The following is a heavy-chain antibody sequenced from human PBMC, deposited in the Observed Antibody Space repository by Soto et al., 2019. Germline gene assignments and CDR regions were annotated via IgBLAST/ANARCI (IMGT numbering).Heavy chain of an antibody. Sequence: SETLSLTCTVSGGSISSYYWSWIRQPPGKGLEWIGYIYYSGSTNYNPSLKSRVTISVGTSKNQFSLKLSSVTAADTAVYYCVTRLWFGELRDAFDIWGQGTMVTVSS. CDR2: IYYSGST. J-gene: IGHJ3*02. V-gene: IGHV4-59*08. CDR3: VTRLWFGELRDAFDI. D-gene: IGHD3-10*01. CDR1: GGSISSYY.